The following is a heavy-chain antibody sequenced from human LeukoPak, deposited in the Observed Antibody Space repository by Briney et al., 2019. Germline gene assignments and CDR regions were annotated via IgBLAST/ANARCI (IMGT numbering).Heavy chain of an antibody. Sequence: GGSLRLSCAASGFTFSGYWMRWVRQAPGKGLEWVANIKQDGSDKYYVDSVKGRFTISRDNAKNSLYLQTNSLRAEDTAVYYCARKTVVGSYFDYWGQGTPVTVSS. CDR3: ARKTVVGSYFDY. CDR1: GFTFSGYW. V-gene: IGHV3-7*03. CDR2: IKQDGSDK. J-gene: IGHJ4*02. D-gene: IGHD4-23*01.